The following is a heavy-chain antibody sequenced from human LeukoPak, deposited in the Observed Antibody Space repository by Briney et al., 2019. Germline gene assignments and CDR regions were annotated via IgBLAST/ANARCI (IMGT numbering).Heavy chain of an antibody. CDR2: ISSSGSTI. Sequence: GGSLRLSCAASGFTFSSYEINWVRQAPGKGLEWASYISSSGSTIYYADSVKGRFTISRDNAKNSLYLQMNSLRAEDTAVYYCARELGYCSSTSCPNWFDPWGQGTLVTVSS. J-gene: IGHJ5*02. D-gene: IGHD2-2*01. V-gene: IGHV3-48*03. CDR3: ARELGYCSSTSCPNWFDP. CDR1: GFTFSSYE.